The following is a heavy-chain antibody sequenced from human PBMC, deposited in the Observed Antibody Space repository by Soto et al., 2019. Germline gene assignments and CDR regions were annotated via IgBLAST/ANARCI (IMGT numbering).Heavy chain of an antibody. Sequence: GGSLRLSGAASGFTFSSYVMHWVRQAPGKGLEWVAVISYDGSNKYYADSVKGRFTISRDNSKNTLYLQMNSLRAEDTAVYYCAKDLKRYDSSGYYDYWGQGTLVTVS. CDR3: AKDLKRYDSSGYYDY. J-gene: IGHJ4*02. V-gene: IGHV3-30*18. CDR1: GFTFSSYV. D-gene: IGHD3-22*01. CDR2: ISYDGSNK.